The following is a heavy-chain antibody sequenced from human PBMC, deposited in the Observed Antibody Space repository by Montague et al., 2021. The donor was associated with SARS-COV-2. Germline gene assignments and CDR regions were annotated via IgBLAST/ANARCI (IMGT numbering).Heavy chain of an antibody. CDR2: IYYSGST. Sequence: SETLSLTCTVSGGSISNYYWSWIRQPPGKGLEWIGYIYYSGSTNYNPSLKSRVTISVGTSKNQFSLKLSSVTAADTAVYYCARGSVDIVVVVAATPPYFDYWGQGTLVTVSS. CDR1: GGSISNYY. J-gene: IGHJ4*02. V-gene: IGHV4-59*12. CDR3: ARGSVDIVVVVAATPPYFDY. D-gene: IGHD2-15*01.